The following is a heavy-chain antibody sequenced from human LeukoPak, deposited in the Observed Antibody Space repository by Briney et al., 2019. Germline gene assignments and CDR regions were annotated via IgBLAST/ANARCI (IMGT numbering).Heavy chain of an antibody. Sequence: SVKVSCKASGDTFTNYPISWVRQAPGQGLEWMGGIIPIFNTTNYAQQFQGRVTITTDESTSTAFMELTSLRSEDTAVYYCARVLEATHFDYWGQGTLVTVSS. CDR3: ARVLEATHFDY. CDR1: GDTFTNYP. CDR2: IIPIFNTT. D-gene: IGHD2/OR15-2a*01. J-gene: IGHJ4*02. V-gene: IGHV1-69*05.